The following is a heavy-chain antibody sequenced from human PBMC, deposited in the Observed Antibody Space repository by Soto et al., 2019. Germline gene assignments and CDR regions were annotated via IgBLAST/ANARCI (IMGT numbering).Heavy chain of an antibody. J-gene: IGHJ3*02. CDR1: GDSISSCDSY. D-gene: IGHD3-22*01. V-gene: IGHV4-30-4*01. CDR2: IYYSGST. CDR3: ASVGTIIVVADSVFALDI. Sequence: SLTLSLTCTVCGDSISSCDSYWRRNRQPPGKGLEWIGYIYYSGSTYYNPSLQSRVSISIDTSKSQFSLRLSSLTVADTAVYYCASVGTIIVVADSVFALDIWGQGTMVTVSS.